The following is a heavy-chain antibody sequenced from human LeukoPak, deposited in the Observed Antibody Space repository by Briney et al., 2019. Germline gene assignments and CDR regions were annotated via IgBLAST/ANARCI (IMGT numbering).Heavy chain of an antibody. CDR3: ARGEHSVDS. CDR1: GGAIRSHY. CDR2: IYSSGYT. V-gene: IGHV4-4*07. J-gene: IGHJ4*02. Sequence: SETLSLTCTVSGGAIRSHYWNWIRQPAGKGLEWIGRIYSSGYTNDNPSLKSRITMSVDMSKNQFSLRLNSVTAAVTAVYYCARGEHSVDSWGQGMLVAVSP. D-gene: IGHD1/OR15-1a*01.